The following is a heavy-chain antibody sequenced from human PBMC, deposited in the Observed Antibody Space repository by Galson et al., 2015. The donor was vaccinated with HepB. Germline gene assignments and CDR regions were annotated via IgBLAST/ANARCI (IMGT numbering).Heavy chain of an antibody. CDR2: INTYNRYT. J-gene: IGHJ5*02. V-gene: IGHV1-18*01. D-gene: IGHD1-26*01. CDR3: ARGALVVGIHSTLNNWFGP. CDR1: GYTFSTYS. Sequence: SVKVSCKASGYTFSTYSITWVRQAPGQGLEWMGWINTYNRYTNYAQKFQGRVTMTTDTSTTTAFMELRNLRSDDTAIYYCARGALVVGIHSTLNNWFGPWGQGTLVTVSS.